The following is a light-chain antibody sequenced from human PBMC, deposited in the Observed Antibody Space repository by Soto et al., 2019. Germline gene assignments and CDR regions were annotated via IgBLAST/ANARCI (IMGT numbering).Light chain of an antibody. CDR3: SSYTISNTLV. CDR1: SSDVGGYNY. Sequence: QSVLTQPASVSGSPGQSITISCTGTSSDVGGYNYVSWYQQYPGKAPKLMIYDVSNRPSGVSNRFSGSMSGNTAPLTISGLQAEDEADYYCSSYTISNTLVFGSGTKLTVL. J-gene: IGLJ1*01. CDR2: DVS. V-gene: IGLV2-14*01.